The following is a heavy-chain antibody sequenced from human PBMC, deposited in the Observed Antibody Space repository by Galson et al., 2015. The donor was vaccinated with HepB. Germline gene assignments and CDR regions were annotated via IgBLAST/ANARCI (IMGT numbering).Heavy chain of an antibody. D-gene: IGHD2-2*01. Sequence: SVKVSCKASGCTFSSYAISWVRQAPGQGLEWMGGIIPIFGTANYAQKFQGRVTITVDESTSTAYMELSSLRSEDTAVYYCATPNCSSTSCYGEGAFAYFDYWGQGTLVTVSS. CDR1: GCTFSSYA. CDR3: ATPNCSSTSCYGEGAFAYFDY. V-gene: IGHV1-69*13. J-gene: IGHJ4*02. CDR2: IIPIFGTA.